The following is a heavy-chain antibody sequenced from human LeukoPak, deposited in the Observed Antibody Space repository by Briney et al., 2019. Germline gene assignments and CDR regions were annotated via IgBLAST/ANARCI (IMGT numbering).Heavy chain of an antibody. V-gene: IGHV5-51*01. J-gene: IGHJ4*02. CDR1: GDRLTNNW. CDR3: ARFALTSSLDY. Sequence: GESLKISCKISGDRLTNNWIGWVRQVPGKGLEWLRLIYPGNSDTRYSPFFQGQVTFSVDTSISTAYLHWGGLKASDTAMYYCARFALTSSLDYWGQGTLVTVSS. CDR2: IYPGNSDT. D-gene: IGHD6-13*01.